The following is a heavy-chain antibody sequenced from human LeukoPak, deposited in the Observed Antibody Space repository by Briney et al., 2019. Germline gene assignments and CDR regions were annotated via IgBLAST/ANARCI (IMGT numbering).Heavy chain of an antibody. J-gene: IGHJ4*02. V-gene: IGHV3-23*01. CDR3: AIGDSSRHTSDFGY. CDR1: GVTLSDYA. D-gene: IGHD2-21*02. CDR2: IPSSRETT. Sequence: PGRSLRLSSAASGVTLSDYAMSCVRHGPGKGLECVSSIPSSRETTYYADSAKGRFTISRDRSKNTLHLVMNSLRVEDSAVYYCAIGDSSRHTSDFGYWGQGILVTVSS.